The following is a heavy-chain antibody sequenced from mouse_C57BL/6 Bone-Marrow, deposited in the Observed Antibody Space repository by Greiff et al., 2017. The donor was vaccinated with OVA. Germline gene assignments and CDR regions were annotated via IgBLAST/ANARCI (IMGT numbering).Heavy chain of an antibody. CDR3: TRLLEAMDY. CDR1: GFTFSSYA. V-gene: IGHV5-9-1*02. J-gene: IGHJ4*01. Sequence: EVKVVESGEGLVKPGGSLKLSCAASGFTFSSYAMSWVRQTPEKRLEWVAYISSGGDYIYYADTVKGRFTISSDNARNTLYLQMRSLKSEDTAMYYCTRLLEAMDYWGQGTSVTVSS. D-gene: IGHD2-1*01. CDR2: ISSGGDYI.